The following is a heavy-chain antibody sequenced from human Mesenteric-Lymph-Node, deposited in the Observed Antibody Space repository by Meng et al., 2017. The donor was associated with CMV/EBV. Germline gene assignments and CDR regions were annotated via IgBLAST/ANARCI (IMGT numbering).Heavy chain of an antibody. V-gene: IGHV3-23*01. J-gene: IGHJ6*02. Sequence: GESLKISCAASGFTFSGYGMSWVRQAPGKGLEWVSGISGSGESTYYVDSVKGRFTISRDNSKNTLYLQMNSLRAEDTAVYYCARRGHQVQSIIGTKTFYDYYGMDVWGQGTTVTVSS. CDR1: GFTFSGYG. CDR3: ARRGHQVQSIIGTKTFYDYYGMDV. D-gene: IGHD1-7*01. CDR2: ISGSGEST.